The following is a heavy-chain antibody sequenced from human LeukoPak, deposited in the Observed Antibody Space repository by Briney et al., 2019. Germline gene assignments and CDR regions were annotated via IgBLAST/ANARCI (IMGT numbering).Heavy chain of an antibody. D-gene: IGHD2-8*01. CDR1: GYAFTGYY. J-gene: IGHJ4*02. Sequence: ASVKVSCKAFGYAFTGYYIHWVRQAPGQGLEWMGCLNPSSGATNYEQKFQGRVTMTRDTSISTAYMELSNLRSDDTAVYYCARDLWSLMDYFDYWGQGTLVTVSS. V-gene: IGHV1-2*02. CDR3: ARDLWSLMDYFDY. CDR2: LNPSSGAT.